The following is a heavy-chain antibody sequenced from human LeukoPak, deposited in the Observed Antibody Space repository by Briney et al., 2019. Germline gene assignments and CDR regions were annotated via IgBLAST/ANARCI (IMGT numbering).Heavy chain of an antibody. Sequence: GASVKVSCKASGYTFTGYYMHWVRQAPGQGLEWMGWINPNSGGTNYAQKFQGRVTMTRDTSISTAYMELSRLRSDDTAVYYCARVSLGYFDWSHPLDYWGQGTLVTVSS. CDR3: ARVSLGYFDWSHPLDY. CDR1: GYTFTGYY. CDR2: INPNSGGT. V-gene: IGHV1-2*02. J-gene: IGHJ4*02. D-gene: IGHD3-9*01.